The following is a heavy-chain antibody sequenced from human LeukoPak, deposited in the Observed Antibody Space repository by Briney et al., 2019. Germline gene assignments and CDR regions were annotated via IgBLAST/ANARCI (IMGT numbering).Heavy chain of an antibody. V-gene: IGHV3-7*01. CDR3: ATAPAAADSC. CDR1: GLTFSRFW. Sequence: PGGSLRLSCAASGLTFSRFWMTWVRQAPGKGLEWVANINGDGSKKTYVDSVKGRFTISRDNAKNSLYLQMSSLRADDTAVYYCATAPAAADSCWGQGTLVAVSS. D-gene: IGHD6-13*01. CDR2: INGDGSKK. J-gene: IGHJ4*02.